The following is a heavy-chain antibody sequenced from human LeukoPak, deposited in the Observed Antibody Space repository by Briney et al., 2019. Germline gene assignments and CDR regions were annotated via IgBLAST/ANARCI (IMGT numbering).Heavy chain of an antibody. CDR3: ARDGYDSSGYQRGYAFDI. CDR1: GGSISSYY. D-gene: IGHD3-22*01. V-gene: IGHV4-59*01. CDR2: IYYSGST. Sequence: PSETLSLTCTVSGGSISSYYWSWIRQPPGKGLEWIGYIYYSGSTNYNPSLKSRVTISVDTSKNQFSLKLSSVTAADTAVYYCARDGYDSSGYQRGYAFDIWGQGTMVTVSS. J-gene: IGHJ3*02.